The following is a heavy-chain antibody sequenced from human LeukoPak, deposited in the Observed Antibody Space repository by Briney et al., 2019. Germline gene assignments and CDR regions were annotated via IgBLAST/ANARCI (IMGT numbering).Heavy chain of an antibody. Sequence: ASVKVSCKASGGTFSSYAISWVRQAPGQGLEWMGRIIPIFGIANYAQKFQGRVTITADKSTSTAYMELSSLRSEDTAVYYCARDRVRRFGGYSYGHNWFDPWGQGTLVTVSS. D-gene: IGHD5-18*01. CDR1: GGTFSSYA. CDR3: ARDRVRRFGGYSYGHNWFDP. CDR2: IIPIFGIA. J-gene: IGHJ5*02. V-gene: IGHV1-69*04.